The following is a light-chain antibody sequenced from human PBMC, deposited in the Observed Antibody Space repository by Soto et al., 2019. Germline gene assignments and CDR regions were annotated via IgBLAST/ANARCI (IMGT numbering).Light chain of an antibody. Sequence: EIVMTQSPATLSASPGERATLSCRASESVTSNLAWYQQKPGQAPRLHFYGASTRATDIPARFSGTGSGTEFTLTISSLQSEDFAVYYCQQHSKWPRTFGQGTKVEIK. J-gene: IGKJ1*01. V-gene: IGKV3-15*01. CDR1: ESVTSN. CDR2: GAS. CDR3: QQHSKWPRT.